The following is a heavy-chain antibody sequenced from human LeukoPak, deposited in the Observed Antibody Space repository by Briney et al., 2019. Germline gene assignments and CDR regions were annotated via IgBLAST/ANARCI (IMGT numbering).Heavy chain of an antibody. CDR2: ISYDGSNK. CDR3: ARAANYYYGMDV. V-gene: IGHV3-30-3*01. CDR1: GFTFSSYA. J-gene: IGHJ6*02. Sequence: PGGSLRLSCAASGFTFSSYAMSWVRQAPGKGLEWVAVISYDGSNKYYADSVKGRFTISRDNSKNTLYLQMNSLRAEDTAVYYCARAANYYYGMDVWGQGTTVTVSS.